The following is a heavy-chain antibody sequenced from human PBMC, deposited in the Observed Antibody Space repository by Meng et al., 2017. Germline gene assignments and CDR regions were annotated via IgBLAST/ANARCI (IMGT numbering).Heavy chain of an antibody. J-gene: IGHJ4*02. V-gene: IGHV4-59*01. D-gene: IGHD1-26*01. CDR3: ARARQKGVGAIDY. CDR2: IYYSGST. Sequence: VHRQCTGPGLVKPSASRSLTCTVSGGSTSSYYWSWIRQPPGKGLEWIGYIYYSGSTNYNPSLKSRVTISVDTSKNQFSLKLSSVTAADTAVYYCARARQKGVGAIDYWGQGTLVTVSS. CDR1: GGSTSSYY.